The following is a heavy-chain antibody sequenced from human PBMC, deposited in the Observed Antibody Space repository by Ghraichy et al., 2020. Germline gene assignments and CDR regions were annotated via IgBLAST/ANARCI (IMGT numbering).Heavy chain of an antibody. Sequence: GGSLRLSCAASGFTFSRHWMHWVRQAPGKGLVWVSRIKSDGSSPIYADSVKGRFTISRDNSKNTLYLQMDILRADDTAVYYCAREIGDNGWSYGSDIWGGGTTVTVSS. CDR3: AREIGDNGWSYGSDI. CDR1: GFTFSRHW. CDR2: IKSDGSSP. V-gene: IGHV3-74*01. D-gene: IGHD6-19*01. J-gene: IGHJ3*02.